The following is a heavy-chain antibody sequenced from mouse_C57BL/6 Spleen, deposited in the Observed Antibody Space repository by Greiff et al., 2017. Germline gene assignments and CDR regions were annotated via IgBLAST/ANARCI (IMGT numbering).Heavy chain of an antibody. CDR3: ARSHGSSYEDYAMDY. Sequence: VQLQQSGPELVKPGASVKLSCKASGYTFTSYDINWVKQRPGQGLEWIGWIYPRDGSTKYNEKFKGKATLTVDTSSSTAYMELHSLTSEDSAVYFCARSHGSSYEDYAMDYWGQGTSVTVSS. J-gene: IGHJ4*01. D-gene: IGHD1-1*01. CDR1: GYTFTSYD. CDR2: IYPRDGST. V-gene: IGHV1-85*01.